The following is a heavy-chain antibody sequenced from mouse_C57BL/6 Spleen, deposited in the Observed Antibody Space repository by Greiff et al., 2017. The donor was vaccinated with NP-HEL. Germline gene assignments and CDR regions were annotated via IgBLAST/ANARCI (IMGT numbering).Heavy chain of an antibody. Sequence: EVKLEESGGGLVQPGGSMKLSCVASGFTFSNYWMNWVRQSPEKGLEWVGQIRLKSDNYATHYAESVKGRFTISRADAKSSISLQMNDLRAEGTGIYYCTGGRGRVFDYWGQGTTLTVSS. CDR2: IRLKSDNYAT. J-gene: IGHJ2*01. V-gene: IGHV6-3*01. CDR3: TGGRGRVFDY. CDR1: GFTFSNYW.